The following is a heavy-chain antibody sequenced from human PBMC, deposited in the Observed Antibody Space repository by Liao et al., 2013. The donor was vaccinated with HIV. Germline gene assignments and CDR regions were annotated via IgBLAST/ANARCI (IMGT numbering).Heavy chain of an antibody. V-gene: IGHV4-39*07. CDR1: GGSISSSDRY. Sequence: QLQLQESGPGLVKPSETLSLTCTVSGGSISSSDRYWGWIRQPPGKGLEWIGSIYYIGSTNYNPSLKSRVTISVDTSKNQFSLKLSSVTAADTAVYYCARVGGSGSYYKRPLDYWGQGTLVTVSS. CDR3: ARVGGSGSYYKRPLDY. D-gene: IGHD3-10*01. CDR2: IYYIGST. J-gene: IGHJ4*02.